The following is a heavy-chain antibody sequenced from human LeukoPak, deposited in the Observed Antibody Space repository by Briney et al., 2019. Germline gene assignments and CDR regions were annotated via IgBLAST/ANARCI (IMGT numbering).Heavy chain of an antibody. J-gene: IGHJ4*02. CDR1: GGSISSHY. CDR3: ARVGHSSGYYIDY. D-gene: IGHD3-22*01. V-gene: IGHV4-59*11. Sequence: SETLSLTCTVSGGSISSHYWSWIWQPPGKGLEWIGYIYYSGSTNYNPSLKSRVTISVDTSKNQFSLKLSSVTAADTAVYYCARVGHSSGYYIDYWGQGTLVTVSS. CDR2: IYYSGST.